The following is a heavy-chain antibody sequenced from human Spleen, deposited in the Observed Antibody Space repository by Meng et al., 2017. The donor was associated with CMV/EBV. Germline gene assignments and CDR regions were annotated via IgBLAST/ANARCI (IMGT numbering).Heavy chain of an antibody. CDR2: IKQDGSEK. V-gene: IGHV3-7*01. Sequence: GESLKISCAASGFTFSSYWMSWVRQAPGKGLEWVANIKQDGSEKYYVDSVKGRFTISRDNAKNSLYLQMNSLRAEDTAVYYCARGRWNDGYYFDYWGQGTLVTVSS. J-gene: IGHJ4*02. CDR3: ARGRWNDGYYFDY. D-gene: IGHD1-1*01. CDR1: GFTFSSYW.